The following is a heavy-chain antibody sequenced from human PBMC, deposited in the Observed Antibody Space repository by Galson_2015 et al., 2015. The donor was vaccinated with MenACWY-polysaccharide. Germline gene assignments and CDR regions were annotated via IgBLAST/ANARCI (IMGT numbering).Heavy chain of an antibody. CDR2: IKQDGSEK. CDR1: GFTISNYW. V-gene: IGHV3-7*01. CDR3: ARILYY. J-gene: IGHJ4*02. Sequence: SLRLSCAVSGFTISNYWMYWVRQAPGKGLEWVANIKQDGSEKNYVGSVKGRFTISRDNAKYTLYLQMNSLRVEDTAVYYCARILYYWGQGTLVTVSP.